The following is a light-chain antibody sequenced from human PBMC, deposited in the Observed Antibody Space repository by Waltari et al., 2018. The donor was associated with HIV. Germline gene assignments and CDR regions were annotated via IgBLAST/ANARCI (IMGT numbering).Light chain of an antibody. CDR1: QSVSNN. CDR3: QQYNKWPWT. J-gene: IGKJ1*01. CDR2: GAS. Sequence: EIVMTQSPATLSVSPGERATLSCRAGQSVSNNLAWFQQRPGQAPRLLISGASTRATDVSARFSGSGSGTEFTLTISSLQSEDFAIYYCQQYNKWPWTFGQWTKVEIK. V-gene: IGKV3-15*01.